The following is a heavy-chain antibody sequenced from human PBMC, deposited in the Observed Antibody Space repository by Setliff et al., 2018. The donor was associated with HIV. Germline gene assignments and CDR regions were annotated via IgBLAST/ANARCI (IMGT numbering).Heavy chain of an antibody. Sequence: SETLSLTCAVYGGSFSGYYWSWIRQPPGKGLEWIGYIYYSGSTYYNPSLKSRVTISVDTSKNQFSLKLSSVTAADTAVYYCARGARLLAAYRDRWDYYYMGVWGKGTTVTVSS. V-gene: IGHV4-34*01. J-gene: IGHJ6*03. D-gene: IGHD1-26*01. CDR1: GGSFSGYY. CDR2: IYYSGST. CDR3: ARGARLLAAYRDRWDYYYMGV.